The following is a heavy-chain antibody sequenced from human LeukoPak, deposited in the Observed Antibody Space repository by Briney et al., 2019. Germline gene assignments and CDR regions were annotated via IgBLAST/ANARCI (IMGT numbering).Heavy chain of an antibody. CDR1: GSTFSSYS. V-gene: IGHV3-21*01. CDR3: ARASTQLRDYYYYYMDV. Sequence: KSGGSLRLSCAASGSTFSSYSMNRVRQAPGKGLEWVSSISSSSSYIYYADSVKGRFTISRDNAKNSLYLQMNSLRAEDTAVYYCARASTQLRDYYYYYMDVWGKGTTVTVSS. CDR2: ISSSSSYI. D-gene: IGHD6-13*01. J-gene: IGHJ6*03.